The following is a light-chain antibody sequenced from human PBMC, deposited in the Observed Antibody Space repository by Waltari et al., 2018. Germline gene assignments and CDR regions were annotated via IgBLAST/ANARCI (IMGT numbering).Light chain of an antibody. CDR3: QSYDSSNQV. CDR1: SGTIASNY. V-gene: IGLV6-57*03. Sequence: NFMLTQPHSVSESPGQTVTISCTRSSGTIASNYVQWYQQRPGSAPSTVIYEDNQRPSGVPDRFSGSIDSSSNSASLTISGLKTEDEADYYCQSYDSSNQVFGSGTKVAVL. CDR2: EDN. J-gene: IGLJ6*01.